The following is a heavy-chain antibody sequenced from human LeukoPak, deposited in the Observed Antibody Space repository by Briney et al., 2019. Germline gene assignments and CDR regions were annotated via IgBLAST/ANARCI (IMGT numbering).Heavy chain of an antibody. Sequence: ASVKVSCKASGYTFTGYYMHWVRQAPGQGLEWMGWINPNTGDTKYAQKFQGRVTMTRDTSISTAYMELSRLRSDDTAIYYCARDFDYYGSGSYSRIDYWGQGTLVTVSS. J-gene: IGHJ4*02. CDR3: ARDFDYYGSGSYSRIDY. CDR2: INPNTGDT. D-gene: IGHD3-10*01. V-gene: IGHV1-2*02. CDR1: GYTFTGYY.